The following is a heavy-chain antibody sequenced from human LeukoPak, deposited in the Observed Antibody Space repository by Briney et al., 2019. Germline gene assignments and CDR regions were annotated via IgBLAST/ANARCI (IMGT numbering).Heavy chain of an antibody. D-gene: IGHD1-26*01. Sequence: ASVKVSCKASGYTFTSYGISWVRQAPGQGLEWMGWISAYNGNTNYAQKLQGRVTITTDTSTSTAYMELRSLRSDDTAVYYCARDGGRVGATVIDYWGQGTLVTVSS. CDR1: GYTFTSYG. CDR2: ISAYNGNT. CDR3: ARDGGRVGATVIDY. V-gene: IGHV1-18*01. J-gene: IGHJ4*02.